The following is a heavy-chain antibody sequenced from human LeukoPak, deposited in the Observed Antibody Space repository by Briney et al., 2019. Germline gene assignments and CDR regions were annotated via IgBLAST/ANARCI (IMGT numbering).Heavy chain of an antibody. CDR3: ALDLGGSSGY. Sequence: ASVKVSCKASGYTFTGYYMHWERQAPGQGLEWMGWINPNSGGTNYAQKFKGRVTMTRDTSISTAYMELSSLRSDDTAVYYCALDLGGSSGYWGQGTLVTVSS. CDR2: INPNSGGT. CDR1: GYTFTGYY. V-gene: IGHV1-2*02. D-gene: IGHD3-22*01. J-gene: IGHJ4*02.